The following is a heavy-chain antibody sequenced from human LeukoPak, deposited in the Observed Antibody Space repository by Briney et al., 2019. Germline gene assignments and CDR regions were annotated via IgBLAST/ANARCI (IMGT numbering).Heavy chain of an antibody. CDR3: ARDLGARIIGTTGY. D-gene: IGHD1-20*01. CDR2: ISSSSSYI. CDR1: GFTFSSYS. V-gene: IGHV3-21*01. Sequence: GGSLRPSCAASGFTFSSYSMNWVRQAPGKGLEWVSSISSSSSYIYYADSVKGRFTISRDNAKSSLYLQMSSLRAEDTAVYYCARDLGARIIGTTGYWGQGTLVTGSS. J-gene: IGHJ4*02.